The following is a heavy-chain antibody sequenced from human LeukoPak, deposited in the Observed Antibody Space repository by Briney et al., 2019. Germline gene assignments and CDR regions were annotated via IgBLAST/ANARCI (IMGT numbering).Heavy chain of an antibody. D-gene: IGHD2-15*01. CDR3: ARQDSTCFDY. CDR2: IIPILGIA. CDR1: GGTFSSYA. Sequence: SVKVSCKASGGTFSSYAISWVRQAPGQGLEWMGRIIPILGIANYAQKFQGRVTMTRNTSISTAYMELSSLRSEDTAVYYCARQDSTCFDYWGQGTLVTVSS. V-gene: IGHV1-69*04. J-gene: IGHJ4*02.